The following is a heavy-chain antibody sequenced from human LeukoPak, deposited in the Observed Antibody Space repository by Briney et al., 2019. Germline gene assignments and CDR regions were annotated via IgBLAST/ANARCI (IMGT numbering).Heavy chain of an antibody. CDR2: ISAYNGNT. V-gene: IGHV1-18*01. CDR1: GYTFTSYG. J-gene: IGHJ4*02. CDR3: ARGTNYYDSSGYYYCDY. D-gene: IGHD3-22*01. Sequence: ASVRVSCKASGYTFTSYGISWVRQAPGQGLEWMGWISAYNGNTNYAQKLQGRVTMTTDTSTSTAYMELRSLRSDDTAVYYCARGTNYYDSSGYYYCDYWGQGTLVTVSS.